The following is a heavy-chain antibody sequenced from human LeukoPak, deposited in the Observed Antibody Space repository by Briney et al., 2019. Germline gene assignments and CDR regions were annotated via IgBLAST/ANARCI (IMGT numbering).Heavy chain of an antibody. CDR2: IYYSGST. CDR3: ARYYYGSGSYYLPDYYMDV. V-gene: IGHV4-31*03. J-gene: IGHJ6*03. CDR1: GGSISSGGYY. Sequence: SETLSLTCTVSGGSISSGGYYWSWIRQHPGKGLEWIGYIYYSGSTYYNPSLKSRVTISVDTSKNQFSLKLSSVTAADTAVYYCARYYYGSGSYYLPDYYMDVWGKGTTVTVSS. D-gene: IGHD3-10*01.